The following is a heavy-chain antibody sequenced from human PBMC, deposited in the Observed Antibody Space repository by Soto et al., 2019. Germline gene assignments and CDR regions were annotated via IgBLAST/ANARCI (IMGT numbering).Heavy chain of an antibody. CDR1: GFTFSTYA. CDR3: ARGLLVMAGPFFY. V-gene: IGHV3-23*01. D-gene: IGHD6-19*01. Sequence: PGGSLRLSCAASGFTFSTYAMSWVRQAPGKGLDWVSAISGSGGSRSYADSVKGRFTISRDNSKNTLYLQMNSLRAEDTAVYYCARGLLVMAGPFFYWGQGALVTGSS. CDR2: ISGSGGSR. J-gene: IGHJ4*02.